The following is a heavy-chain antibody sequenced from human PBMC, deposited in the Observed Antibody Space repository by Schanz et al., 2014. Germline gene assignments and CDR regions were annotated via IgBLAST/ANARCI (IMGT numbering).Heavy chain of an antibody. D-gene: IGHD4-17*01. V-gene: IGHV3-33*08. J-gene: IGHJ3*02. CDR1: GFMFSSYG. Sequence: QVQLVESGGGVVQPGRSLRLSCAASGFMFSSYGMHWVRQAPGKGLEWVAVIWYDGSNKYYADSVKGRFTISRDNSKNTLFLQMNSLRAEDTAVYYCARKMKLGVYGGKGHDSLDIWGQGTMGTVSS. CDR3: ARKMKLGVYGGKGHDSLDI. CDR2: IWYDGSNK.